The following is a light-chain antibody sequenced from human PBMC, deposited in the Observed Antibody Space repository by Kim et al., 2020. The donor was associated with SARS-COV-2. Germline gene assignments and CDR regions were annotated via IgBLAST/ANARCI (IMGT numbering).Light chain of an antibody. CDR2: YDS. CDR3: QVWDSSSDHFV. J-gene: IGLJ1*01. V-gene: IGLV3-21*04. CDR1: KIGGKS. Sequence: SYELTQPPSVSVAPGKTARITCGGDKIGGKSVHWYQQKPGQAPVLVIYYDSDRPSGIPERFSGSNSGSPATLTISRVEAGDEADYYCQVWDSSSDHFVFG.